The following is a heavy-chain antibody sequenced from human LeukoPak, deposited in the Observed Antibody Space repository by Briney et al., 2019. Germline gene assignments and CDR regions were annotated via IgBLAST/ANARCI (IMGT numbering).Heavy chain of an antibody. CDR1: GFTFSSYW. J-gene: IGHJ4*02. V-gene: IGHV3-7*01. Sequence: GGSLRLSCAASGFTFSSYWMSWVRQAPGKGLEWVANIKQDGSEKYYVDSVKGRFTISRDNAKNSLYLQMNSLRAEDTAVYYCASITAMVSLDYWGQGTLVTVSS. CDR3: ASITAMVSLDY. D-gene: IGHD5-18*01. CDR2: IKQDGSEK.